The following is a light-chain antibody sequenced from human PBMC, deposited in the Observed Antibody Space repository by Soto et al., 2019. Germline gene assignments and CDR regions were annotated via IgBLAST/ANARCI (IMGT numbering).Light chain of an antibody. CDR3: QQYNNWPRAP. CDR1: QSINDN. J-gene: IGKJ4*01. CDR2: RTS. V-gene: IGKV3-15*01. Sequence: EIVMTQSPATLSVSPGERATLSCRASQSINDNLAWYQQKPGQAPRLLMFRTSTRATGFPARFSAGGSGTAFNLTISSLQSEDFAIYQCQQYNNWPRAPFGGGTKVEIK.